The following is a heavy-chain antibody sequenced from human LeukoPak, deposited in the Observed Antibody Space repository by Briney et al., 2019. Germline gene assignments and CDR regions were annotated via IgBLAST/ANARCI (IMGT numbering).Heavy chain of an antibody. J-gene: IGHJ4*02. CDR2: ISGSGGAT. CDR1: GITLSNYG. CDR3: AKRGVVIRVILVGFHKQAYYFDS. V-gene: IGHV3-23*01. D-gene: IGHD3-22*01. Sequence: GGSLRLSCAVSGITLSNYGMSWVRQAPGKGLEWVAGISGSGGATNYADSVKGRFTISRDNRKNTLYLQMNSLRAEDTAVYFCAKRGVVIRVILVGFHKQAYYFDSWGQGALVTVSS.